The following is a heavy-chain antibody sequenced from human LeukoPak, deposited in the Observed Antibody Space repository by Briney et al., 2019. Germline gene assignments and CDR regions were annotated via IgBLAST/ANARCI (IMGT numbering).Heavy chain of an antibody. V-gene: IGHV3-48*01. CDR1: GFTFSSYS. CDR3: ARGAAVYYYYYYYMDV. CDR2: ISSSSSTI. J-gene: IGHJ6*03. D-gene: IGHD2-15*01. Sequence: GGSLRLSCAASGFTFSSYSMNWVRQAPGKGLEWVSYISSSSSTIYYADSVKGRFTISRDNAKNSLYLQMNSLRAEDTAVYYCARGAAVYYYYYYYMDVWGKGTTVTVSS.